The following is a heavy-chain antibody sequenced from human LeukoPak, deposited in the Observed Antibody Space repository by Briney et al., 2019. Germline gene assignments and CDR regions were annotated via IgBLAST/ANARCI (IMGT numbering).Heavy chain of an antibody. Sequence: QPGGSLRLSCAASGFTFSSYEMNWVRQAPGKGLEWVSYISSSGSTIYYADSVKGRFTISRDNAKNSLYLQMNSLRAEDTAVYYCARDLGYSSASFDYWGQGTLVTVSS. V-gene: IGHV3-48*03. J-gene: IGHJ4*02. CDR3: ARDLGYSSASFDY. CDR2: ISSSGSTI. CDR1: GFTFSSYE. D-gene: IGHD6-25*01.